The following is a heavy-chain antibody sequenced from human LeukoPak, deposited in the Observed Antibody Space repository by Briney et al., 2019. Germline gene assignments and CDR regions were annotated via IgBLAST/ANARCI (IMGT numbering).Heavy chain of an antibody. D-gene: IGHD6-19*01. J-gene: IGHJ4*02. Sequence: ASVKVSCKASGYTFTGYYVHWVRQAPGQGLEWMGRINPSSGGANYAQKFQGRVAMTRDTSISTAYMELSRLRSDDTAVYYCADEFGLKWLADWGQGTLVTVSS. CDR1: GYTFTGYY. V-gene: IGHV1-2*06. CDR2: INPSSGGA. CDR3: ADEFGLKWLAD.